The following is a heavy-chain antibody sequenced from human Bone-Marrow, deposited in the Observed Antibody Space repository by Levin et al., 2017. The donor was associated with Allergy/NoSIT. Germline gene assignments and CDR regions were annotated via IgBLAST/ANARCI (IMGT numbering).Heavy chain of an antibody. CDR3: ARAQYYDFLTGYYTFDY. J-gene: IGHJ4*02. CDR2: ISAYNGNT. D-gene: IGHD3-9*01. Sequence: GASVKVSCKASGYSFTRYAISWVRQAPGQGLEWMGWISAYNGNTNYAQKLQGRVTLTTDTSTSTAYMELRSPRSDDTAVYYCARAQYYDFLTGYYTFDYWGQGTLVTVSS. V-gene: IGHV1-18*01. CDR1: GYSFTRYA.